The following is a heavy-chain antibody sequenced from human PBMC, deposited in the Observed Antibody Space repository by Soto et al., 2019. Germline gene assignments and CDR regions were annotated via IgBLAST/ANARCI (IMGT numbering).Heavy chain of an antibody. Sequence: GASVKVSCKASGYTFTGYYMHWVRQAPGQGLEWMGWINAGNGDTKYAQKFQGRVTITRDTSATTAYMELSSLRSEDTAVYYCARSPYYYESSGYYYNYWGQGTLVTVSS. CDR2: INAGNGDT. V-gene: IGHV1-3*01. CDR1: GYTFTGYY. D-gene: IGHD3-22*01. CDR3: ARSPYYYESSGYYYNY. J-gene: IGHJ4*02.